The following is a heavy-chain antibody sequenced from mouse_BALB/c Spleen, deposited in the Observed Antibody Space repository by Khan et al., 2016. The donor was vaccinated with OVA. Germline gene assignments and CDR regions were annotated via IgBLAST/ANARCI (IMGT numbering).Heavy chain of an antibody. V-gene: IGHV3-2*02. CDR3: ARIQGGDFDY. J-gene: IGHJ2*01. Sequence: EVQLKESGPGLVKPSQSLSLTCTVTGYSITSDYAWNWIRQFPGNKLEWMGYISYSGNTKYNPSLKSRISITRDTSKNQFFLQLNVGTIEDTATYDCARIQGGDFDYWGQGTTLTGSS. CDR2: ISYSGNT. D-gene: IGHD3-2*02. CDR1: GYSITSDYA.